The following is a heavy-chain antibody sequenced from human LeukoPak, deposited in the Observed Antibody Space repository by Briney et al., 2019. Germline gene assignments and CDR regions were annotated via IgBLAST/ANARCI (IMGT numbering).Heavy chain of an antibody. CDR3: ARDPLEIAAAGTSDY. D-gene: IGHD6-13*01. V-gene: IGHV4-4*02. CDR1: GGSISSSNW. J-gene: IGHJ4*02. CDR2: IYHSGST. Sequence: PSGTLSLTCAVSGGSISSSNWWSWVRQPPGKGLEWIGEIYHSGSTNYNPSLKSRVTISVDKSKNQFSLKLSSVTAADTTVYYCARDPLEIAAAGTSDYWGQGTLVTVSS.